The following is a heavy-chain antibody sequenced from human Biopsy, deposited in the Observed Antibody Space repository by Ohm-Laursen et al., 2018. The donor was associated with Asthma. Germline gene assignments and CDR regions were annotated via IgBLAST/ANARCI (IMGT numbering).Heavy chain of an antibody. CDR3: ARMISYYHEMRAPFFDY. J-gene: IGHJ4*02. V-gene: IGHV7-4-1*02. Sequence: SVKVSCKASGYTFISYAIHWVRQAPGQGLEWMGWINTNTGNPAYAQGFTGRFVFSLDTSVNTAHLQISSLKAEDTAVYYCARMISYYHEMRAPFFDYWGQGTLVTVSS. D-gene: IGHD3-22*01. CDR2: INTNTGNP. CDR1: GYTFISYA.